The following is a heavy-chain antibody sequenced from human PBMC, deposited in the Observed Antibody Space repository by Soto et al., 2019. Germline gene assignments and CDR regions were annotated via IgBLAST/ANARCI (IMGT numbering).Heavy chain of an antibody. CDR1: GGSVSNSNYY. Sequence: GPRTGGASETLSLTCTVSGGSVSNSNYYWGWIRQSPGKGLEVNGSVYYRGRRYSKPSVKSRVTISVDTSKDQFSLNLISVTASDTAVYYVVGQRTSVLTQAYFDYWGPGALVTVSS. CDR2: VYYRGRR. D-gene: IGHD2-8*01. CDR3: VGQRTSVLTQAYFDY. V-gene: IGHV4-39*01. J-gene: IGHJ4*02.